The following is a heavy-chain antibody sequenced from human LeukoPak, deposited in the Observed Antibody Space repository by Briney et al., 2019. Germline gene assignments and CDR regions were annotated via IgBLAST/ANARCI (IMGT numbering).Heavy chain of an antibody. Sequence: PGRTLRLSCAPSGVTFTSYSLNWVLRALGKGLQWVSSISSSSSYIYYADSVKGRFTISRDNAKNSLYLQMNSLRAEDTAVYYCARGIADYFDYWGQGTLVTVSS. V-gene: IGHV3-21*01. CDR3: ARGIADYFDY. CDR1: GVTFTSYS. J-gene: IGHJ4*02. D-gene: IGHD6-13*01. CDR2: ISSSSSYI.